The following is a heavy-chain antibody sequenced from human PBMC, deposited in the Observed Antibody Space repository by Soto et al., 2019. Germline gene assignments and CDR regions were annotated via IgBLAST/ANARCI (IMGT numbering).Heavy chain of an antibody. Sequence: KPGGSLRLSCASSVFTFSDAWMNCVRHSPGKGLEWVGRIKRESDAATTDYAAPVKGRFTISRDDSQSTLYLHMNTLKIEDTAVYFCTTDFTPLLTTPGSWGQGTLVPVSS. CDR2: IKRESDAATT. J-gene: IGHJ4*02. CDR1: VFTFSDAW. CDR3: TTDFTPLLTTPGS. V-gene: IGHV3-15*01. D-gene: IGHD1-1*01.